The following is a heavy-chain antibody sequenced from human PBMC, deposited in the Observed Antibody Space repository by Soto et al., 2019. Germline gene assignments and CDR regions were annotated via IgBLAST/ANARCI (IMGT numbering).Heavy chain of an antibody. CDR2: ISSSSSFI. CDR3: ASTLYYYDTSGYR. V-gene: IGHV3-21*01. Sequence: EVQLVESGGGLVKPGGSLRLSCAAYGFTFSSYSMNWVRQAPGKGLEWVSSISSSSSFIYYADSVKGRFTISRDNAKNSLYLQMNSLRAEDTAVYYCASTLYYYDTSGYRWGQGTLVTVSS. D-gene: IGHD3-22*01. CDR1: GFTFSSYS. J-gene: IGHJ4*02.